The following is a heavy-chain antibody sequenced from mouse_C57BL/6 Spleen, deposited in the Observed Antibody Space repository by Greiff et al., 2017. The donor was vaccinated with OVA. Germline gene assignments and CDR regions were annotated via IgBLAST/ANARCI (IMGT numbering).Heavy chain of an antibody. J-gene: IGHJ2*01. CDR3: VGSYYGSTDYFDY. CDR2: INPSSGYT. D-gene: IGHD1-1*01. Sequence: VQLQQSGAELAKPGASVKLSCKASGYTFTSYWMHWVKQRPGQGLEWIGYINPSSGYTKYNQKFKDKATLTADKSSSTAYMQLSSLTYEDSAVYYCVGSYYGSTDYFDYWGQGTTLTVSS. CDR1: GYTFTSYW. V-gene: IGHV1-7*01.